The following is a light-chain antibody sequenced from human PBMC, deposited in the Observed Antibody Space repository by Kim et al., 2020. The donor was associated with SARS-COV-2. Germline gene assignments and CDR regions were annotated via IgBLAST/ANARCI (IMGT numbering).Light chain of an antibody. V-gene: IGLV3-21*04. J-gene: IGLJ2*01. CDR2: YAS. CDR3: QVWDSSSDHRVV. Sequence: PGKTRGITWGAEGMGSKSVHWDQQKPGQAPVLVIYYASDRPSGIPERFSGSNSGNTATLTISRVEAGDEADYYCQVWDSSSDHRVVFGGGTQLTVL. CDR1: GMGSKS.